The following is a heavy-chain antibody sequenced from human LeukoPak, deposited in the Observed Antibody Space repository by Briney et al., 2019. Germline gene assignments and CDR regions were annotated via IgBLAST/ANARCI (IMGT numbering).Heavy chain of an antibody. CDR3: ARAGVVVPAAMFH. J-gene: IGHJ4*02. V-gene: IGHV3-33*01. CDR1: GFAFSSYG. Sequence: PGGSLRLSCAASGFAFSSYGMHWVRQAPGKGLEWVAVIWYDGSNEYYADSVKGRFTISRDNSKNTLYLQMNSLRAEDTAVYYCARAGVVVPAAMFHWGQGTLVTVSS. CDR2: IWYDGSNE. D-gene: IGHD2-2*01.